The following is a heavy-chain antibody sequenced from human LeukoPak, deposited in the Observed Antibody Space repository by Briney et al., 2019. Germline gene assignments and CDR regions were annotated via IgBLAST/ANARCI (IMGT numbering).Heavy chain of an antibody. V-gene: IGHV4-39*01. Sequence: SETLSLTCSVSGGSISSSSYYWGWIRQPPGKGLEWIGSIYYSGSTYYNPSLRSRVTIAIDTSKNQFSLKVTSVTPADTAVYFCGSGLQDNWGQGTLVTVSS. J-gene: IGHJ4*02. CDR1: GGSISSSSYY. CDR3: GSGLQDN. D-gene: IGHD5-12*01. CDR2: IYYSGST.